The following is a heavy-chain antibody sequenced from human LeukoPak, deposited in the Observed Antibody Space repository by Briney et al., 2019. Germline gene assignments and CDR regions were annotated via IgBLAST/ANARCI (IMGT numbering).Heavy chain of an antibody. CDR3: AREAAAAGENYFDY. CDR1: GYNFTGHY. D-gene: IGHD6-13*01. Sequence: ASVKVSCKASGYNFTGHYMHWVRQAPGQGLEWMGWINPNSGGTNYAQKFQGRVTITRDMSISTAYMELSRLRSDDTAVYYCAREAAAAGENYFDYWGQGTLVTVSS. CDR2: INPNSGGT. V-gene: IGHV1-2*02. J-gene: IGHJ4*02.